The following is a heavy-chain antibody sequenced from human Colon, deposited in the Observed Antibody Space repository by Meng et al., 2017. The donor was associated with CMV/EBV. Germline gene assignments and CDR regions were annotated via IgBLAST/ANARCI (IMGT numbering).Heavy chain of an antibody. J-gene: IGHJ4*02. Sequence: QVQPRGPGLGLVKPSETLSPSFTSSGSSITSYYWRWIRQPAGKGLEWFGRFYISGNTNYNPSLKRRVTMSIDTSKNQLSLNIRSVTAADTAVYYCARDSNLSGLAYWGQGTLVTVSS. D-gene: IGHD3-10*01. CDR2: FYISGNT. CDR3: ARDSNLSGLAY. CDR1: GSSITSYY. V-gene: IGHV4-4*07.